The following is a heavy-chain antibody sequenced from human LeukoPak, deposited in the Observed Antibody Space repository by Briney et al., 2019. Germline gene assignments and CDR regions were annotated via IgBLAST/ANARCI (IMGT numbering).Heavy chain of an antibody. D-gene: IGHD3-10*01. CDR3: AKDLRGYYGSGSPSGLDY. CDR1: GFTFSSYA. V-gene: IGHV3-23*01. CDR2: ISGSGGST. J-gene: IGHJ4*02. Sequence: GGSLRLSCAASGFTFSSYAMGWVRQAPGKWLEWVSAISGSGGSTYYADSVKGRFTISRDNSKNTLYLQMNSLRAEDTAVYYCAKDLRGYYGSGSPSGLDYWGQGALVTVSS.